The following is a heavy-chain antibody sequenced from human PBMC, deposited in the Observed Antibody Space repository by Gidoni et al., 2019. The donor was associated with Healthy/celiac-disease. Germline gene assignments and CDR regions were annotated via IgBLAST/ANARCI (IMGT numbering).Heavy chain of an antibody. J-gene: IGHJ6*02. CDR2: IYYRGST. D-gene: IGHD2-2*01. V-gene: IGHV4-39*01. CDR1: GGSIRSSSYY. Sequence: QLQLQESGPGLVKPSETLSLTCTVSGGSIRSSSYYWGWVRQPPGKGLEWIGSIYYRGSTYYNPSLKSRVTISVDTSKNQFSLKLSSVTAADTAVYYCARLRPPPILLSRYYYGMDVWGQGTTVTVSS. CDR3: ARLRPPPILLSRYYYGMDV.